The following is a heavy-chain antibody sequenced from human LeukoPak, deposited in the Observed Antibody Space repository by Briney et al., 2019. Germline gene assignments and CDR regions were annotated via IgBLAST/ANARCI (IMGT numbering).Heavy chain of an antibody. Sequence: PSETLSLTCAVYGGSFSGHYWSWIRQPPGKGLEWIGEINHSAITNYNPSPKRRVTISVDTSKNQFSLKLSSVTAADTAVYYCARDQGIYNHRIIDSWGQGTLVTVSS. J-gene: IGHJ4*02. CDR3: ARDQGIYNHRIIDS. V-gene: IGHV4-34*01. CDR2: INHSAIT. CDR1: GGSFSGHY. D-gene: IGHD5-12*01.